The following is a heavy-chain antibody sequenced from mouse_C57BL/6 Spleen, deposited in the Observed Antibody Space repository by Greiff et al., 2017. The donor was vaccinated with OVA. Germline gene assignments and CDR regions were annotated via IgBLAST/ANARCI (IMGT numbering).Heavy chain of an antibody. V-gene: IGHV1-76*01. D-gene: IGHD1-1*01. Sequence: VQLKQSGAELVRPGASVKLSCKASGYTFTDYYINWVKQRPGQGLEWIARIYPGSGNTYYNEKFKGKATLTAEKSSSTAYMQLSSLTSEDSAVYFCAREGGSSSHFDVWGTGTTVTVSS. J-gene: IGHJ1*03. CDR2: IYPGSGNT. CDR3: AREGGSSSHFDV. CDR1: GYTFTDYY.